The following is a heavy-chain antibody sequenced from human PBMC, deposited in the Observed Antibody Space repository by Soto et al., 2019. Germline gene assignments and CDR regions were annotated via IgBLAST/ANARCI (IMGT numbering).Heavy chain of an antibody. CDR1: GGSIYRSGYY. J-gene: IGHJ4*02. V-gene: IGHV4-39*01. Sequence: SETLSLTCTVSGGSIYRSGYYWGWIRQPPGRGLEWIGNIDYNGVTYSNPSLKSRVTISRDTSKNQFSLKSTSVTAADTALYYCGKVLVGATGHTDSDYWGPGTLVTVSS. D-gene: IGHD2-15*01. CDR2: IDYNGVT. CDR3: GKVLVGATGHTDSDY.